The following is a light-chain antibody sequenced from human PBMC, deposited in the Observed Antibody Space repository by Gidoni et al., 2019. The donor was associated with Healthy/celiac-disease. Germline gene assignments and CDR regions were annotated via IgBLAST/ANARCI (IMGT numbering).Light chain of an antibody. CDR3: QQYNSYSYT. J-gene: IGKJ2*01. CDR2: KAS. Sequence: DIQMTQYPSTLSASVGDRVTITCRASQSISSWLAWYQQKPGKAPKLLIYKASSLESGVPSRFSGSGSGTEFTLTISSLQPDDFATYYCQQYNSYSYTFXQXTKLEIK. V-gene: IGKV1-5*03. CDR1: QSISSW.